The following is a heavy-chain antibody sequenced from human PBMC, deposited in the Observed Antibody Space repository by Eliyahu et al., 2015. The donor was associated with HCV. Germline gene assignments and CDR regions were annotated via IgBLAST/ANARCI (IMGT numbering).Heavy chain of an antibody. CDR2: ISSSGSTI. D-gene: IGHD2-15*01. J-gene: IGHJ3*02. CDR3: ARDRIEVRYCSGGSCSDAFDI. CDR1: GFTFXDYY. V-gene: IGHV3-11*01. Sequence: QVQLVESGGGLVKPGGSLRLSCXASGFTFXDYYMSWIRQAPGKGLEWVSYISSSGSTIYYADSVKGRFTISRDNAKNSLYLQMNSLRAEDTAVYYCARDRIEVRYCSGGSCSDAFDIWGQGTMVTVSS.